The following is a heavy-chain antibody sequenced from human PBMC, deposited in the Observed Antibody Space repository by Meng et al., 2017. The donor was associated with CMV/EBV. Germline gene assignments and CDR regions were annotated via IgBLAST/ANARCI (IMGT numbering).Heavy chain of an antibody. CDR2: ISYDGSNK. Sequence: GGSLRLSCAASGFTFSSYAMHWVRQAPGKGLEWVAVISYDGSNKYYADSMKGRFTISRDNSKNTLYLQMNSLRAEDTAVYYCARYEGRRSFDYWGQGTLVTVSS. CDR3: ARYEGRRSFDY. J-gene: IGHJ4*02. D-gene: IGHD2-8*01. V-gene: IGHV3-30-3*01. CDR1: GFTFSSYA.